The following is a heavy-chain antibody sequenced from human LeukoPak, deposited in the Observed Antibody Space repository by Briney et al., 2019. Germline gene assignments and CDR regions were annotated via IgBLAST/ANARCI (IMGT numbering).Heavy chain of an antibody. CDR3: TTRQWLVEQDY. Sequence: GGSLRLSCAAPGFTFSNAWMSWVRQAPGKGLEWVGRIKSKTDGGTTDYAAPVKGRFTISRDDSKNTLYLQMNSLKTEDTAVYYCTTRQWLVEQDYWGQGTLVTVSS. CDR2: IKSKTDGGTT. V-gene: IGHV3-15*01. D-gene: IGHD6-19*01. J-gene: IGHJ4*02. CDR1: GFTFSNAW.